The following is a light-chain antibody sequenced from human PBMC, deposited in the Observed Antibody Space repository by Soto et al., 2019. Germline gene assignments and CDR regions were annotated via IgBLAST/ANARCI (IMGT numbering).Light chain of an antibody. CDR2: DAS. CDR3: QQYNTWPPYT. V-gene: IGKV3-15*01. CDR1: KSVSSN. Sequence: DIVMTQSPGTLSVSPGERATLSCRASKSVSSNLAWYQQKPGQAPRLLIYDASTRATGIPARFSGSGSGTDFTLSISSLQSEDFAVYFCQQYNTWPPYTFGQGTKLEI. J-gene: IGKJ2*01.